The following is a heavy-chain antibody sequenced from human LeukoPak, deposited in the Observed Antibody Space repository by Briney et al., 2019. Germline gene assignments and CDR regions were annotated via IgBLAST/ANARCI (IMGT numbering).Heavy chain of an antibody. D-gene: IGHD5-24*01. CDR3: AGGDGYNQLHY. CDR1: GFTFSSYG. Sequence: GGSLRLSCAASGFTFSSYGMHWVRQAPGKGLEWVAVIWYGGSNKYYADSVKGRFTISRDNSKNTLYLQMISLRAEDTAVYYCAGGDGYNQLHYWGQGTLVTVSS. V-gene: IGHV3-33*08. J-gene: IGHJ4*02. CDR2: IWYGGSNK.